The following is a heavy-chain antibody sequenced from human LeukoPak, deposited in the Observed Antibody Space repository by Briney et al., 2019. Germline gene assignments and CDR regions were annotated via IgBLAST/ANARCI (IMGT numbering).Heavy chain of an antibody. CDR3: ARKECGSTSCYTREYFQY. CDR2: ISGSGEST. CDR1: GFTFDDYA. Sequence: GGSLRLSCAASGFTFDDYAMHWVRQAPGKGLEWASVISGSGESTNYADSVRGRFTISRDNVHNTLYLQMHSLRAEDTAIYFCARKECGSTSCYTREYFQYWGQGTLVTVSS. D-gene: IGHD2-2*02. V-gene: IGHV3-23*01. J-gene: IGHJ1*01.